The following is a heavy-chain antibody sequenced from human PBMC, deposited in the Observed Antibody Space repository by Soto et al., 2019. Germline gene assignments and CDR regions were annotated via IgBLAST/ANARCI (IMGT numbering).Heavy chain of an antibody. V-gene: IGHV1-18*01. D-gene: IGHD2-2*01. CDR2: ISAYNGNT. J-gene: IGHJ3*02. Sequence: QVQLVQSGAEVKKPGASVKVSCKASGSTFPSSGISWVRQAPGQGLEWMGWISAYNGNTNYAQKLQGRVTMTTDTPTITAYMELRSLRSDDTAVYYCARRVLGYCSSTSCYRDDAFDIWGQGTMVTVSS. CDR1: GSTFPSSG. CDR3: ARRVLGYCSSTSCYRDDAFDI.